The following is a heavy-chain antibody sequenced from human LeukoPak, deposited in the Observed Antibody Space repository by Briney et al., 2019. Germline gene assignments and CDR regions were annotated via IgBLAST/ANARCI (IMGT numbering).Heavy chain of an antibody. D-gene: IGHD1-1*01. CDR1: GGSISSGAYY. CDR2: FYGSGSA. J-gene: IGHJ4*02. Sequence: SQTLSLTCTVSGGSISSGAYYWSWIRQPPGKGLEWIGYFYGSGSASYNPSLKSRVTISVDRSNNQFSLKMSSVTAADTAVYYCVRDVSQRRHFDYWGQGTLVTVSS. V-gene: IGHV4-30-2*01. CDR3: VRDVSQRRHFDY.